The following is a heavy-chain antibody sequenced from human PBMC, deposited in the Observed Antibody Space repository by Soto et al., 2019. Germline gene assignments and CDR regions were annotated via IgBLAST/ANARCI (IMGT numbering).Heavy chain of an antibody. V-gene: IGHV5-51*01. CDR3: AITYFYDASGYTDGFDV. J-gene: IGHJ3*01. D-gene: IGHD3-22*01. Sequence: GESLKISCKGSGYIFTDYWITWVRQMPGKGLEWLGVIYPSDSDTRYSPSFQGQVTISADKSVNTACVEWTSLQASDTGLYFCAITYFYDASGYTDGFDVWGQGTMVTVSS. CDR2: IYPSDSDT. CDR1: GYIFTDYW.